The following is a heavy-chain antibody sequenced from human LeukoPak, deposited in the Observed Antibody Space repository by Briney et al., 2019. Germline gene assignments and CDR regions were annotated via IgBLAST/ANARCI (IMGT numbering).Heavy chain of an antibody. D-gene: IGHD2-21*02. J-gene: IGHJ3*01. Sequence: GGSLRLSCAASGFTFSSYWMSWVRQAPGKGLEWVASINQDGSEKYYVDSVKGRFTISRDNAKNSLYLQMNSLGAEDTAVYYCAKHCGGDCSAAGAFDVWGQGTKVTVSS. CDR2: INQDGSEK. CDR3: AKHCGGDCSAAGAFDV. V-gene: IGHV3-7*01. CDR1: GFTFSSYW.